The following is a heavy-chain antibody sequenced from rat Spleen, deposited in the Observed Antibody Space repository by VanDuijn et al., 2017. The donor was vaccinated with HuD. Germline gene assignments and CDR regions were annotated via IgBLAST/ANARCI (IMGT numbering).Heavy chain of an antibody. CDR3: TRDSSYIYDVMDA. CDR2: ITNTGGST. CDR1: GFTFNNYW. D-gene: IGHD1-2*01. Sequence: EVQLVESGGGLVQPGRSLKLSCVASGFTFNNYWMTWIRQAPGKGLEWVASITNTGGSTYYPDAVKGRFTISRDNAKSTLYPQMNSLRSEDTATYYCTRDSSYIYDVMDAWGQGASVTVSS. J-gene: IGHJ4*01. V-gene: IGHV5-31*01.